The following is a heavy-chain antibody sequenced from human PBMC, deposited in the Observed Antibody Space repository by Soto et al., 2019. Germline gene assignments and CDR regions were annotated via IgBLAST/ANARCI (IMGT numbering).Heavy chain of an antibody. CDR3: ARDTNSLDL. CDR1: RDSISSGFV. Sequence: SETLSLTYVVSRDSISSGFVWAWIRQPPGKGLEWVGSIYHTGDTHYNPSLRSQVSMSVDTSKNHFSLRLTYLTAADTAVYFCARDTNSLDLWGQGILVTVSS. V-gene: IGHV4-38-2*02. J-gene: IGHJ5*02. D-gene: IGHD2-8*01. CDR2: IYHTGDT.